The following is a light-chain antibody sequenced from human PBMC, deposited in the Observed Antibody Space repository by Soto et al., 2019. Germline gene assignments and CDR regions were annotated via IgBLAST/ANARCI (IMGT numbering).Light chain of an antibody. J-gene: IGKJ5*01. Sequence: VLAKSPGTLSLSPGERATLSCRASQTVSSARLAWFQQKPGQSPRLLIYDASNRATGIPARFSGSGSGTDFTLTISSLEPEDFAVYYCQQRSDWPPITFGQGTRLEIK. CDR3: QQRSDWPPIT. CDR2: DAS. CDR1: QTVSSA. V-gene: IGKV3-11*01.